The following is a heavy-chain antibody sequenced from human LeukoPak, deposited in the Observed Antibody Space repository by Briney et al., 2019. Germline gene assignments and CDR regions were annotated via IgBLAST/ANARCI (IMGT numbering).Heavy chain of an antibody. CDR2: INPSGGST. CDR3: ARDESISILWW. Sequence: ASVKVSCKASGYTFTNYYMHWVRQAPGQGLEWMGIINPSGGSTNYAQKFQGRVTKTRDTSTSTVYMELSSLRSEDTAVYYCARDESISILWWWGQGTLVTVSS. D-gene: IGHD2-21*01. J-gene: IGHJ1*01. V-gene: IGHV1-46*01. CDR1: GYTFTNYY.